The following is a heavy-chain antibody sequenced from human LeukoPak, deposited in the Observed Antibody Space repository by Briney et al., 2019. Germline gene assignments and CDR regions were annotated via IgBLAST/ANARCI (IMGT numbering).Heavy chain of an antibody. CDR1: GFTFSRYG. D-gene: IGHD2-2*01. J-gene: IGHJ3*02. Sequence: GGSLRLSCAVSGFTFSRYGMHWIRQAPGKGMEWVAFIWYDGKNDQEYAESVKGRFTISRDNSKNTLYLQMNSLRTEDTAMYYCAKDRCSSSTCREAFEIWGQGTLVTVS. CDR2: IWYDGKNDQ. V-gene: IGHV3-30*02. CDR3: AKDRCSSSTCREAFEI.